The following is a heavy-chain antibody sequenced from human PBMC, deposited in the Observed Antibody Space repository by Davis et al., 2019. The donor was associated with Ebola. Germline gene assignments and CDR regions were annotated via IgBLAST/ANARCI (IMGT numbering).Heavy chain of an antibody. CDR2: IYYSGST. V-gene: IGHV4-59*01. CDR3: ARGRALRPPWFDP. J-gene: IGHJ5*02. CDR1: GGSISSYY. Sequence: GSLRLSCTVSGGSISSYYWSWIRQPPGKGLEWIGYIYYSGSTNYNPSLKSRVTISVDTSKNQFSLKLSSVTAADTAVYYCARGRALRPPWFDPWGQGTLVTASS.